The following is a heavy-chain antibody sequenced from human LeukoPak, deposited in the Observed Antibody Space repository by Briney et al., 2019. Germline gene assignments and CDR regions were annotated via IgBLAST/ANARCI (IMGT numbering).Heavy chain of an antibody. CDR1: GFTFTSYS. J-gene: IGHJ4*02. D-gene: IGHD1-26*01. CDR3: AKGGKWDVTPFDY. V-gene: IGHV3-23*01. Sequence: GGSLRLSCAASGFTFTSYSMNWVRQAPGKGLEWVSTISGGGGSTYYADSVKGRFTISRGNSKNTLYLQVNSLRVEDTAVYYCAKGGKWDVTPFDYWGQGTLVTVSS. CDR2: ISGGGGST.